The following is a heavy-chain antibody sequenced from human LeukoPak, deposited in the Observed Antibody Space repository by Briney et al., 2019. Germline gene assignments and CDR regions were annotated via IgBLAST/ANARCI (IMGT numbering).Heavy chain of an antibody. J-gene: IGHJ4*02. CDR3: ARGYSNFAPYFDY. D-gene: IGHD4-11*01. CDR2: IIPIFGTA. Sequence: SVKVSCKASGGTFSSYAISWVRQAPGQGLEWMGGIIPIFGTANYAQKFQGRVTIIADESTSTAYMELSSLRSEDTAVYYCARGYSNFAPYFDYWGQGTLVTVSS. V-gene: IGHV1-69*13. CDR1: GGTFSSYA.